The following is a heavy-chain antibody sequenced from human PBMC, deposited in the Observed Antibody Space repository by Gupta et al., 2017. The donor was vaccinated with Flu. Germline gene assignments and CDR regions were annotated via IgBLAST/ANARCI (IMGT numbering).Heavy chain of an antibody. CDR3: EGYCSITSGYAREDYYFDY. CDR1: GFTFSSYS. V-gene: IGHV3-21*01. J-gene: IGHJ4*02. Sequence: EVQLVESGGGLVKPGGSLRLSCAASGFTFSSYSMNWVRQAPGKGLEWVSSISSSSSYIYYADSVKGRFTISRDNAKNSLYLQMNSLRAEDTAVYYCEGYCSITSGYAREDYYFDYWGQGTLVPVYS. CDR2: ISSSSSYI. D-gene: IGHD2-2*01.